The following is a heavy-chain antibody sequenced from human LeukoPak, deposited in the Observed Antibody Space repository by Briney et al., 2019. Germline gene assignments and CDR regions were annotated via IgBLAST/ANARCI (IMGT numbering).Heavy chain of an antibody. CDR3: ARDGSGWSSDY. CDR1: GFNFRDSG. J-gene: IGHJ4*02. CDR2: MWNDGITG. V-gene: IGHV3-33*01. Sequence: GGSLRLSCAASGFNFRDSGMHWVRQAPGKGLEWVAVMWNDGITGKYADSVRGRFSVSRDNSKNTVYLQMDSLRADDTSVYYCARDGSGWSSDYWGQGTLSPSPQ. D-gene: IGHD6-19*01.